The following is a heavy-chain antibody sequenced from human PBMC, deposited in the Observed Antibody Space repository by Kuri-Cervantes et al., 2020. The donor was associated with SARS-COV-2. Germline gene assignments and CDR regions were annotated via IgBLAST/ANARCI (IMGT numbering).Heavy chain of an antibody. CDR2: IYYSGST. Sequence: SETLSLTCTVSGGSISSYNWSWIRQPPGKGLEWIWYIYYSGSTNYNPSLESRVTISVDTSKNQLSLKLSSMTAADTAVYYCASLWGNSRPFDYWGQGTLVTVSS. CDR3: ASLWGNSRPFDY. V-gene: IGHV4-59*08. J-gene: IGHJ4*02. CDR1: GGSISSYN. D-gene: IGHD3-16*01.